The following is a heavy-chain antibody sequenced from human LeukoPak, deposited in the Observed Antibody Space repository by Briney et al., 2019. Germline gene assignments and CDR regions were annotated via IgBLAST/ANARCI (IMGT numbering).Heavy chain of an antibody. CDR1: GFTFSSYA. CDR2: ISYDGSNK. D-gene: IGHD6-13*01. V-gene: IGHV3-30*01. CDR3: ARAEYSSSRNEDWFDP. J-gene: IGHJ5*02. Sequence: GGSLRLSCAASGFTFSSYAMHWVRQAPGKGLEWVAVISYDGSNKYYADSVKGRFTISRDNSKNTLYLQMNSLRAEDTAVYYCARAEYSSSRNEDWFDPWGQGTLVTVSS.